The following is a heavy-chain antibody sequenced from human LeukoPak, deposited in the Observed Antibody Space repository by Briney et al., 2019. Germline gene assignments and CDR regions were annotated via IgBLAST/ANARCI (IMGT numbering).Heavy chain of an antibody. CDR1: GYTFTGYY. Sequence: GASVKVSCKASGYTFTGYYMHWVQQAPGQGLEWMGWINPNSGGANYAQKFQGRVTMTRDTSISTAYMELSRLRSDDTAVYYCARAPPQDGYNLRSPAFFDYWGQGTLVTVSS. D-gene: IGHD5-24*01. J-gene: IGHJ4*02. CDR3: ARAPPQDGYNLRSPAFFDY. V-gene: IGHV1-2*02. CDR2: INPNSGGA.